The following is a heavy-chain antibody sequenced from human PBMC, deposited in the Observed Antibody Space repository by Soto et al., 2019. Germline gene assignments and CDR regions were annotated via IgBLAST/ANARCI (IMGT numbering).Heavy chain of an antibody. CDR2: ISSSSSYR. J-gene: IGHJ3*02. D-gene: IGHD3-22*01. CDR1: GFTFSSYS. CDR3: ARVPHTWSSGVYNDAFDI. V-gene: IGHV3-21*01. Sequence: EVQLVESGGGLVKPGGSLRLSCAASGFTFSSYSMNWVRQAPGKGLEWVSSISSSSSYRYFADSVKGRFTNSRDNAKNSLYLQMNSLRAEDTAVYFCARVPHTWSSGVYNDAFDIWGQGTMVTVSS.